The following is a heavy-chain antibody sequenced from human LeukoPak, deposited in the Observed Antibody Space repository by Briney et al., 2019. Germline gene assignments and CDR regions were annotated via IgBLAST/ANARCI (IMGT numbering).Heavy chain of an antibody. CDR3: ARGAVAGREFDY. V-gene: IGHV4-34*01. CDR2: INHSGST. D-gene: IGHD6-19*01. J-gene: IGHJ4*02. CDR1: GGSFSGYY. Sequence: SETLSLTCAVYGGSFSGYYWSWIRQPPGKGLEWIGEINHSGSTNYNPSLKSRGTISVDTTKNQFSLKLSSVAAADTAVYYCARGAVAGREFDYWGQGTLVTVSS.